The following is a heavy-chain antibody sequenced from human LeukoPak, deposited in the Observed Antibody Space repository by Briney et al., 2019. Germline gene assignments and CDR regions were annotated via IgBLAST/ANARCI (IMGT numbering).Heavy chain of an antibody. D-gene: IGHD1-26*01. CDR2: IFYSGNT. CDR1: GGSIRSYY. J-gene: IGHJ4*02. CDR3: ARDRGEGIVGTFDY. Sequence: SETLSLTCTVSGGSIRSYYWSWIRQPPGQGLEWIGYIFYSGNTHYNPSLKSRVTMSVDTSKNQFSLRLSSVTPADTAVYYCARDRGEGIVGTFDYWGQGTLVTVSS. V-gene: IGHV4-59*01.